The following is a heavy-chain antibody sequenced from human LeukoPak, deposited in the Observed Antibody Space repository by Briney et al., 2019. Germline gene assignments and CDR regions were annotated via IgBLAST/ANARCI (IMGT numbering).Heavy chain of an antibody. CDR1: GGTFSSYA. CDR3: ARMSGSYDSSGHYYGLDY. V-gene: IGHV1-69*01. J-gene: IGHJ4*02. CDR2: IIPIFGTA. Sequence: GSSVKVSCKASGGTFSSYAISWVRQAPGQGLEWMGGIIPIFGTANYAQKFQGRVTITADESTSTAYMELSSLRSEDTAVYYCARMSGSYDSSGHYYGLDYWGQGTLVTVSS. D-gene: IGHD3-22*01.